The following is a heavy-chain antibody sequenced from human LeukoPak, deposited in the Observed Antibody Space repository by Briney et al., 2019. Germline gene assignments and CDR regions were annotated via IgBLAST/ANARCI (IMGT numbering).Heavy chain of an antibody. D-gene: IGHD3-22*01. J-gene: IGHJ5*02. CDR1: GFTFSSYG. Sequence: GGSLRLSCAASGFTFSSYGMHWVRQAPGKGLEGVAFIRYDGSNKYYADSVRGRLTISRDNAKNRLYLQMNSLRVEATSVYYCARAYYMGIVDQWGQGTRVTVSS. CDR2: IRYDGSNK. CDR3: ARAYYMGIVDQ. V-gene: IGHV3-30*02.